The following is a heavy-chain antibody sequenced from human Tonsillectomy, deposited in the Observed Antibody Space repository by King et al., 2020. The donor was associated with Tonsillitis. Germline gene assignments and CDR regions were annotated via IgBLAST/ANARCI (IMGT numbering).Heavy chain of an antibody. D-gene: IGHD3-10*01. Sequence: QLVQSGTEVKKAGASVKVSCKASGYTFTGYYIHWVRQAPGQGLEWMGWINPYSGGRKFAQRFQGRVTLTRDTSISTVYMELIRLTSDDTAVYYCARHREVTPYYFDFWGQGTLVIVSS. CDR2: INPYSGGR. CDR3: ARHREVTPYYFDF. J-gene: IGHJ4*02. CDR1: GYTFTGYY. V-gene: IGHV1-2*02.